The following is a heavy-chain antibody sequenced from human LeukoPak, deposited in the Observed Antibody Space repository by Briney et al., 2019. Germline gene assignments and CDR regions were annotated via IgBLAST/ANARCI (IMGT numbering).Heavy chain of an antibody. Sequence: PSETLSLTCAVYGGSFSGYYWNWIRQSPGKGLEWIGEINHSGSTNYNPSLKSRVTISIDTSKNQVSLRLSSVTAADTAVYHCARKDGDLWGQGTLVTVSS. CDR3: ARKDGDL. J-gene: IGHJ5*02. CDR2: INHSGST. CDR1: GGSFSGYY. V-gene: IGHV4-34*01.